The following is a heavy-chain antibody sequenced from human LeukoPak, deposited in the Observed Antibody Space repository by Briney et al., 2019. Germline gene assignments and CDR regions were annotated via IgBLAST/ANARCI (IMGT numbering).Heavy chain of an antibody. CDR3: ARSPRVLWASRYDH. J-gene: IGHJ4*02. V-gene: IGHV4-34*01. CDR1: GGSLSGYF. CDR2: INYSGST. Sequence: PPETLSLTCAVYGGSLSGYFWTWIRQSPGQGLEWIGEINYSGSTNYNPSLKSRVTISLDTSQKQFSLKLTSVTAADTAVYYCARSPRVLWASRYDHWGRGTLVTVSS. D-gene: IGHD2/OR15-2a*01.